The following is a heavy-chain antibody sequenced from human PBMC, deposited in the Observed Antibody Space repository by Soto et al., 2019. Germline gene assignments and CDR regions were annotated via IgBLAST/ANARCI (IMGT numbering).Heavy chain of an antibody. CDR3: AKAPGYDHCHYYGMDV. J-gene: IGHJ6*02. CDR2: INHSGST. V-gene: IGHV4-34*01. Sequence: SETMSLTCAVYGGYFSGYYWSWIRQPPGKGLEWIGEINHSGSTNYNPSLKSRVTISVDTSKNQFSLKLSSVTAADTAVYYCAKAPGYDHCHYYGMDVWGQGTTVTVSS. D-gene: IGHD3-3*01. CDR1: GGYFSGYY.